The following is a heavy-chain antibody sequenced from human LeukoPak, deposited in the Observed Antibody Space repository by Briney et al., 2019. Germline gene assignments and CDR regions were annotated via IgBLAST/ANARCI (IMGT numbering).Heavy chain of an antibody. V-gene: IGHV4-39*07. CDR3: ARVYYDSISPVDY. Sequence: PSETLSLTCTVSGGSISSSSYYWGWIRQPPGKGLEWIGSIYYSGSTYYNPSLKSRVAISVDTSKNQFSLKLSSATAADTAVYYCARVYYDSISPVDYWGQGTLVTVSS. CDR1: GGSISSSSYY. CDR2: IYYSGST. D-gene: IGHD3-22*01. J-gene: IGHJ4*02.